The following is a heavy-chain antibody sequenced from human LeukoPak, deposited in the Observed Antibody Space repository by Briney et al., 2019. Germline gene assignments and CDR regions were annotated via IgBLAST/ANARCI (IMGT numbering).Heavy chain of an antibody. CDR2: IYYSGST. Sequence: PSETLSLTCTVSGGSIRSGGDYWSWVRQHRGKGVEWIVYIYYSGSTYYNPSLKSRLTISVDTSKNQFSLKLSSVTAADTAVYYCARVSRSSGRGIDYWGQGTLVTVSS. D-gene: IGHD6-13*01. J-gene: IGHJ4*02. V-gene: IGHV4-31*03. CDR3: ARVSRSSGRGIDY. CDR1: GGSIRSGGDY.